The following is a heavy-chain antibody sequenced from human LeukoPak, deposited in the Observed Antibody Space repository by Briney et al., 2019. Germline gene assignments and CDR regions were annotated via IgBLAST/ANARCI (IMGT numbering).Heavy chain of an antibody. CDR1: GLTLSRYW. CDR3: ARAGGSYQVFDY. V-gene: IGHV3-7*01. CDR2: INQDVNKK. Sequence: GGSLRPSCAASGLTLSRYWMTWVRQAPGKGLEWVANINQDVNKKYYVDSVKGRFTISRDNAKNSLYLQMNSLRAEDTAVYYCARAGGSYQVFDYWGQGTLGTVSS. D-gene: IGHD1-26*01. J-gene: IGHJ4*02.